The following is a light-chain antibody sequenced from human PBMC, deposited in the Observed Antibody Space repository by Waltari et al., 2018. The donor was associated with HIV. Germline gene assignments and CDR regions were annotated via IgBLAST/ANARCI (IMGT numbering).Light chain of an antibody. Sequence: DIQMTQSPSSLSASVGDRVTITCRASQSISSYLNWYQQKPGKAPKLLIYTATSLQSGVPSRFSGSGSGTDFTLTISSLQPEDFVTYYCQQSYNTPHTFGQGTKLEIK. J-gene: IGKJ2*01. CDR3: QQSYNTPHT. CDR2: TAT. CDR1: QSISSY. V-gene: IGKV1-39*01.